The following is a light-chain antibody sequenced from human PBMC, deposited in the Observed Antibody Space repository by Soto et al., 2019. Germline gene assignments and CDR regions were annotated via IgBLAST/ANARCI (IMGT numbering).Light chain of an antibody. V-gene: IGKV3-20*01. J-gene: IGKJ1*01. CDR2: DTS. CDR1: QSVRDRY. Sequence: EIVLTQSPGTLSLSPGERATLSCRASQSVRDRYLAWYQQMPGQAPSLLIYDTSTMATAVPDRFSGSGSGTDLALTISRVEPEDFAIYFCQQYSSSPGTFGQGTKVEI. CDR3: QQYSSSPGT.